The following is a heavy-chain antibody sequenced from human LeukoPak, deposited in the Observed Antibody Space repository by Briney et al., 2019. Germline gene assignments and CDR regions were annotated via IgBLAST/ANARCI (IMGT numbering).Heavy chain of an antibody. CDR2: FDPEDGET. CDR1: GYTLTELS. Sequence: GASVKVSCKVSGYTLTELSMHWVRQAPGKGLEWMGGFDPEDGETIYAQKFQGGVTMTEDTSTDTAYMELSSLRSEDTAVYYCATGHRIAVAGTGDYWGQGTLVTVPS. J-gene: IGHJ4*02. V-gene: IGHV1-24*01. CDR3: ATGHRIAVAGTGDY. D-gene: IGHD6-19*01.